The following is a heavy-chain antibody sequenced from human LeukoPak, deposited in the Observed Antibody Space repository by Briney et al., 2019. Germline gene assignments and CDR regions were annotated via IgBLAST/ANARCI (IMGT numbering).Heavy chain of an antibody. V-gene: IGHV4-4*07. CDR1: GGPITTNY. CDR2: ISVIGVI. J-gene: IGHJ5*02. Sequence: SETLSLTCTVSGGPITTNYLSWIRQSAGMGLEWIGRISVIGVITYNPSLKSRVILSLDTSNNHFSLKLISVTAADTAVYYCARDSGTTGEVKFDPWGQGTLVTVSS. CDR3: ARDSGTTGEVKFDP. D-gene: IGHD1-7*01.